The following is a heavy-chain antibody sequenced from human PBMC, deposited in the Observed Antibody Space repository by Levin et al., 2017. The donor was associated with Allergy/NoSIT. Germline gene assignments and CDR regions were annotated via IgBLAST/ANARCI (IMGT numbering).Heavy chain of an antibody. D-gene: IGHD2-15*01. CDR2: IFQSGRA. CDR1: NYSGKSFFY. CDR3: ARDGR. J-gene: IGHJ4*02. Sequence: NPSETLSLTCAASNYSGKSFFYWGWIRQSPTKGLEWIASIFQSGRAYYAPSLKSRLTISTDTAKSHLSLKLRSVTAADTATYYCARDGRWGQGILVTVSS. V-gene: IGHV4-38-2*02.